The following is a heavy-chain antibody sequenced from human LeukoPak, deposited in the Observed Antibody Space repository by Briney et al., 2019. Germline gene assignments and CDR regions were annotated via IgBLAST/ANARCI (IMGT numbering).Heavy chain of an antibody. V-gene: IGHV3-48*01. D-gene: IGHD3-10*01. Sequence: QPGGSLRLSCAASGFTFSSYSMNWVRQAPGKGLEWVSYISSSSSTIYYADPVKGRFTISRDNAKNSLYLQMNSLRAEATAVYYCARSMGYGSGSYDYWGQGTLVTVSS. CDR2: ISSSSSTI. CDR3: ARSMGYGSGSYDY. CDR1: GFTFSSYS. J-gene: IGHJ4*02.